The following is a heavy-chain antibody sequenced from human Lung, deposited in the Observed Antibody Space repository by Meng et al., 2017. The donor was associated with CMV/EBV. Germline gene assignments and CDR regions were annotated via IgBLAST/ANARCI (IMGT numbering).Heavy chain of an antibody. J-gene: IGHJ4*02. Sequence: VSSKSAAWNWIRQSPSRGLEWLGRTYYRSKWYSDYAVSVKTRITISPDTSKNQVSLQLNSVTPEDMALYYCARGTGSLAAASFDTWGQGTLVTVSS. D-gene: IGHD6-25*01. V-gene: IGHV6-1*01. CDR2: TYYRSKWYS. CDR1: VSSKSAA. CDR3: ARGTGSLAAASFDT.